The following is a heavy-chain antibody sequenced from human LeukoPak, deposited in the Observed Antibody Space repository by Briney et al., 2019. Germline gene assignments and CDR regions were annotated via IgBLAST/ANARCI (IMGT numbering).Heavy chain of an antibody. CDR2: INVYNGNT. Sequence: APVKVSCKASGYTFTGHYMHWVRQAPGQGLEWMGWINVYNGNTNYAQKVQDRVTMTTDTSTSTAFMELRSLRSDDTAVYYCARRSMTTALSHFDYWGQGTLVTVSS. V-gene: IGHV1-18*04. CDR3: ARRSMTTALSHFDY. D-gene: IGHD4-17*01. CDR1: GYTFTGHY. J-gene: IGHJ4*02.